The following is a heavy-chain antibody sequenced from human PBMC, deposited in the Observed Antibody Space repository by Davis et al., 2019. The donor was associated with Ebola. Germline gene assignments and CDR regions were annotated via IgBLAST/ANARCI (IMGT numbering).Heavy chain of an antibody. CDR2: TKSKTDGGTT. D-gene: IGHD2-2*02. V-gene: IGHV3-15*07. Sequence: GESLKISCAASGFTFSNAWMNWVRQAPGKGLEWVGRTKSKTDGGTTDYAAPVKGRFTISRDDSKNTLYLQMNSLKTEDTAVYYCTGGNCFSTSCYKNWFDPWGQGTLVTVSS. CDR1: GFTFSNAW. J-gene: IGHJ5*02. CDR3: TGGNCFSTSCYKNWFDP.